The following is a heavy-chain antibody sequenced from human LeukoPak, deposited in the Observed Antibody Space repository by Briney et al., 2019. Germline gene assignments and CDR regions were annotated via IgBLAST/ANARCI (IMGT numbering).Heavy chain of an antibody. CDR1: GGSISSYY. Sequence: PSETLSLTCTVSGGSISSYYWSWIRQPPGKGLEWIGYIYYSGSTNYNPSLKSRVTISVDTSKNQFSLKLSSVTAADTAVYYCARAGIYSYDDYWGQGTLVTVSS. V-gene: IGHV4-59*01. CDR2: IYYSGST. J-gene: IGHJ4*02. D-gene: IGHD5-18*01. CDR3: ARAGIYSYDDY.